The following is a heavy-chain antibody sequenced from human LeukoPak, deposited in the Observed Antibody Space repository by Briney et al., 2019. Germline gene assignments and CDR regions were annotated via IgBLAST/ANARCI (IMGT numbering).Heavy chain of an antibody. CDR2: ISAYNGNT. CDR1: GYTFSIYG. D-gene: IGHD2-21*01. Sequence: ASVNVSCKASGYTFSIYGISWLRQAPGQGLEWMGWISAYNGNTNYAQKFQGRVTMTTDTSTSTLYMEVRSLRYDDTAVYYCARDNGHKGVDYWGQGTLVIVSS. J-gene: IGHJ4*02. CDR3: ARDNGHKGVDY. V-gene: IGHV1-18*01.